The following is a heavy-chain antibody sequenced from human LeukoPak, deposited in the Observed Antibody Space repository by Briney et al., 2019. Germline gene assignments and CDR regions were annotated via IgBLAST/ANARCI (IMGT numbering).Heavy chain of an antibody. J-gene: IGHJ1*01. CDR2: INHSGST. D-gene: IGHD2-2*02. CDR3: ARGYQLLYRYFQH. CDR1: GGSFSGYY. V-gene: IGHV4-34*01. Sequence: PSETLSLTCAVYGGSFSGYYWSWIRQPPGKGLEWIGEINHSGSTNYNPSLKSRVTISVDTSKNQFSLKLSSVTAADTAVYYCARGYQLLYRYFQHWGPGTLVTVSS.